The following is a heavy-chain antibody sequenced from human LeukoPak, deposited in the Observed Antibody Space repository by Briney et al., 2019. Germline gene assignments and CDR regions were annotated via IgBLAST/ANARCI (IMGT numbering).Heavy chain of an antibody. J-gene: IGHJ6*02. V-gene: IGHV1-2*02. D-gene: IGHD2-15*01. CDR2: INPNSGGT. CDR1: GYTFTGYY. Sequence: ASVKVSCKASGYTFTGYYMHWVRQAPGQGLEWMGWINPNSGGTNYAQKFQGRVTMTRDTSISTAYMELSRLRSDDTAVYYCARGSHCSGGSCYFIGLFYYYYYGMDVWGQGTTVTVSS. CDR3: ARGSHCSGGSCYFIGLFYYYYYGMDV.